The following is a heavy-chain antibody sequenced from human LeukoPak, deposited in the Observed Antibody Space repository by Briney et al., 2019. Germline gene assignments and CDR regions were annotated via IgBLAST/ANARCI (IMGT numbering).Heavy chain of an antibody. CDR2: SRDRTKSYST. CDR3: VRVDMGAASRDGLDV. CDR1: GFTFSRDS. D-gene: IGHD2-15*01. Sequence: GGSLRLSCAASGFTFSRDSMNWVRQAPGKGLEWIGRSRDRTKSYSTEFVASVKGRFTSSRDDSKSSVYLHLNSLRTEDTAVYYCVRVDMGAASRDGLDVWGQGTTVIVSS. V-gene: IGHV3-72*01. J-gene: IGHJ3*01.